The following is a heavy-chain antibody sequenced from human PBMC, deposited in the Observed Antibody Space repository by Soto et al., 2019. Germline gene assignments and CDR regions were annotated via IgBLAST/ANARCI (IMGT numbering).Heavy chain of an antibody. CDR3: ARHCDSSGYYHPRLCDFDY. V-gene: IGHV1-69*01. J-gene: IGHJ4*02. Sequence: RVASKTAAGTYRTYAIIWVRQATRQGLAWMGGIIPIFGTANYAQKFQGRVTITADESTSTAYMELSSLRSEDTAVYYCARHCDSSGYYHPRLCDFDYWGQGVLVTVSS. CDR1: AGTYRTYA. CDR2: IIPIFGTA. D-gene: IGHD3-22*01.